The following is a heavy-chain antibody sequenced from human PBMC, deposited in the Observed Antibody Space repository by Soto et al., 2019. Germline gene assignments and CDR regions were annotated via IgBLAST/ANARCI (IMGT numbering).Heavy chain of an antibody. Sequence: QVQLQESGPGLVKPSETLSLTCSVSGGSISNHYWSWIRQPPGKGLEWIGSIYYNGNTNYNPSLKSRVTMSVDTSRNQISLKLTTATAADTAVYYCTRANWYSEYWGQGTLVTVSS. CDR1: GGSISNHY. J-gene: IGHJ4*02. CDR2: IYYNGNT. CDR3: TRANWYSEY. V-gene: IGHV4-59*11. D-gene: IGHD7-27*01.